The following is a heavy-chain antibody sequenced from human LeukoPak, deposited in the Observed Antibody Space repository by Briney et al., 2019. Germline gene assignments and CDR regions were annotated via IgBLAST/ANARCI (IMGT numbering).Heavy chain of an antibody. J-gene: IGHJ4*02. CDR3: ARDPHPGIAVAADY. CDR1: GFTFSSYS. V-gene: IGHV3-48*04. D-gene: IGHD6-19*01. Sequence: GGSLRLSCVASGFTFSSYSMNWVRQAPGKGLEWVSYIRSSSSTIYYADSVKGRFTISRDNAKNSLYLQMNSLRAEDTAVYYCARDPHPGIAVAADYWGQGTLVTVSS. CDR2: IRSSSSTI.